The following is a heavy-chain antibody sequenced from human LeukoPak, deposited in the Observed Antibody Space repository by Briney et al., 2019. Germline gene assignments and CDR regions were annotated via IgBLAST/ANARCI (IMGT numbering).Heavy chain of an antibody. Sequence: ASVKVSCKPSRYTFTDYYMHWVRQAPGQGLEWMGWINPNSGDTNYAQKFQGRVTMNRETSITTAYMELSRLKSDDTAVYYCASISHVWSGYYTAHFDYWGQGTLVTVSS. CDR2: INPNSGDT. D-gene: IGHD3-3*02. CDR3: ASISHVWSGYYTAHFDY. J-gene: IGHJ4*02. CDR1: RYTFTDYY. V-gene: IGHV1-2*02.